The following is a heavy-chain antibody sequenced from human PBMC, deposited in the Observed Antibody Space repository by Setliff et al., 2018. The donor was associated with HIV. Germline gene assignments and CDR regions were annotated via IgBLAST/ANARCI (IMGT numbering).Heavy chain of an antibody. CDR1: GFSLSNTRMG. J-gene: IGHJ4*02. D-gene: IGHD6-19*01. CDR2: IYYSGGT. CDR3: AGYTSGWYAPY. V-gene: IGHV4-61*01. Sequence: SGPTLVNPTETLTLTCTVSGFSLSNTRMGVSWIRQPPGKGLEWVGYIYYSGGTTYNPSLKSRVTISVDTSKNQFSLKLTSVTVADTAVYYCAGYTSGWYAPYWGQGTLVTVSS.